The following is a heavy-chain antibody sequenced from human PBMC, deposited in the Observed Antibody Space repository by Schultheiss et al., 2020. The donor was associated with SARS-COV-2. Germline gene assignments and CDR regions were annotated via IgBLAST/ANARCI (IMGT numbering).Heavy chain of an antibody. D-gene: IGHD1-26*01. CDR2: ISNDGNHK. J-gene: IGHJ3*02. Sequence: GGSLRLSCAASGFTFSSYGMHWVRQAPCKGLEWVAVISNDGNHKYHADSVKGRFTISRDNAKNSVFLQMNNVRAEDTAVYYCARDVGDAFDMWGQGTMVTVSS. CDR1: GFTFSSYG. CDR3: ARDVGDAFDM. V-gene: IGHV3-33*05.